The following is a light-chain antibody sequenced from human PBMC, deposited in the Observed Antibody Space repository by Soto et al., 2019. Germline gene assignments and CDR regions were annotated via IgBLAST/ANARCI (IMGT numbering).Light chain of an antibody. CDR2: GAF. Sequence: EIVMTQSPATLSVPPGEGATLSCRASQSVSTSLAWFQQKPGQAPRLLIYGAFARATGIPARFSGSGSGTEFTLTISSLQSEDFAVYYCQQYNNWPRTFGQGTKVEIK. CDR1: QSVSTS. V-gene: IGKV3-15*01. J-gene: IGKJ1*01. CDR3: QQYNNWPRT.